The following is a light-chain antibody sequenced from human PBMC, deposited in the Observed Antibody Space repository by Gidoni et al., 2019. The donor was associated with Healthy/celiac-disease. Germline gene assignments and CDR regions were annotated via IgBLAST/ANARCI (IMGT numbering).Light chain of an antibody. Sequence: DIQRTQTPSSLSASVGDRVTITRRASQSIISYLNWYQQKPGKAPKILIYAASSLQSGVPSRFSGSGSGTDFTLTISSLQPEDFAAYYCQQRYSTPLTFXQXTKVEIK. CDR3: QQRYSTPLT. CDR1: QSIISY. J-gene: IGKJ1*01. CDR2: AAS. V-gene: IGKV1-39*01.